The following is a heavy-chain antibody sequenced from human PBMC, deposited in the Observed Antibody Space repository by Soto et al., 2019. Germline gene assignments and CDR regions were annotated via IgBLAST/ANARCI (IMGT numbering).Heavy chain of an antibody. CDR3: ARGVLGPGDYYYGMDV. CDR2: IGAASDT. D-gene: IGHD7-27*01. J-gene: IGHJ6*02. CDR1: GFTFSNYD. V-gene: IGHV3-13*01. Sequence: PGESLKISCAASGFTFSNYDTHWVRQAPGEGLEWVSGIGAASDTYYPVSVQGRFTVSRDNAKKSLYLQMNSLRAGDTAVYYCARGVLGPGDYYYGMDVWGQGTTVTVSS.